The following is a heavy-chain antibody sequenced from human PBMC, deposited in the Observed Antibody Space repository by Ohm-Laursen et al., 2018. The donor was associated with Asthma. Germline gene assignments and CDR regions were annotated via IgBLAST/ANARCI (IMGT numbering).Heavy chain of an antibody. CDR3: ARSSGYDQNWFDP. J-gene: IGHJ5*02. CDR1: GGTFSSYA. D-gene: IGHD5-12*01. Sequence: ASVKVSCKASGGTFSSYAISWVRRAPGQGLEWMGGIIPIFGTANYAQKFQGRVTITADESTSTAYMELSSLRSEDTAVYYCARSSGYDQNWFDPWGQGTLVTVSS. CDR2: IIPIFGTA. V-gene: IGHV1-69*13.